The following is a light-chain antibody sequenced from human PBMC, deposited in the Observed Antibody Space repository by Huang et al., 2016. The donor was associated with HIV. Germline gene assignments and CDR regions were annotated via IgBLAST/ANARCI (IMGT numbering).Light chain of an antibody. CDR2: DAS. CDR1: QSVSSD. CDR3: QQRSNWPPT. J-gene: IGKJ1*01. V-gene: IGKV3-11*01. Sequence: EIVLTQSPATLSLSPGESATLSCRASQSVSSDLSWYQQKPGHAPRLLIYDASNRATGSPARFSGSGSGTDFTLTISSLEPEDFAVYYCQQRSNWPPTFGQGTKVEIK.